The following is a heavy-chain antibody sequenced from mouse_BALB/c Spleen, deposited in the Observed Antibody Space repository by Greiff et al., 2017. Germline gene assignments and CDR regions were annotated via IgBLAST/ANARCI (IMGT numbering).Heavy chain of an antibody. D-gene: IGHD3-3*01. J-gene: IGHJ4*01. V-gene: IGHV2-9*02. CDR3: AREGTGFYYYAMDY. CDR2: IWAGGST. CDR1: GFSLTSYG. Sequence: VQRVESGPGLVAPSQSLSITCTVSGFSLTSYGVHWVRQPPGKGLEWLGVIWAGGSTNYNSALMSRLSISKDNSKSQVFLKMNSLQTDDTAMYYCAREGTGFYYYAMDYWGQGTSVTVSS.